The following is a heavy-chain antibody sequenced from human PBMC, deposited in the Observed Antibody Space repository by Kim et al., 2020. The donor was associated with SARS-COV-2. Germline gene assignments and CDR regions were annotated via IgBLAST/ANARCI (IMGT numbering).Heavy chain of an antibody. V-gene: IGHV3-73*01. J-gene: IGHJ4*02. D-gene: IGHD3-22*01. CDR2: IRSEANNYAT. Sequence: GGSLRLSCAASGFTFSGSAMHWVRQASGKGLEWVGRIRSEANNYATTYAASVKGRFTISRDDSKNTMFLQMNSLKTEDMAVYYCTRHGYYDSSGPEISFDHWGQGTRVTVSS. CDR1: GFTFSGSA. CDR3: TRHGYYDSSGPEISFDH.